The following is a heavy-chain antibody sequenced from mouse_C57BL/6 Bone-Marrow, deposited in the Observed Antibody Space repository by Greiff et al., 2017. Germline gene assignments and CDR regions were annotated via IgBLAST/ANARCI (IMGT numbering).Heavy chain of an antibody. J-gene: IGHJ1*03. CDR2: IDPENGGT. Sequence: QVQLQQSGAELVRPGASVTLSCKASGYTFTDYEMHWVKQTPVHGLEWIGAIDPENGGTAYNQKFKGKAILTADKSSSTAYLELRSLTSEDSAVYYCTRETWYFDVWGTGTTVTVSS. CDR3: TRETWYFDV. V-gene: IGHV1-15*01. CDR1: GYTFTDYE.